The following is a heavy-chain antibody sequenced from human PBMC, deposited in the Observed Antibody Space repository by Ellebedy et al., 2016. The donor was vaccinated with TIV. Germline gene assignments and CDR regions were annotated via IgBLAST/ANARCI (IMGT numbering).Heavy chain of an antibody. D-gene: IGHD6-19*01. J-gene: IGHJ6*03. CDR3: ARGGSGWHGGYYYYMDV. CDR1: GGSFSGYY. Sequence: SETLSLXXAVYGGSFSGYYWSWIRQPPGKGLEWIGEINHSGSTNYNPSLKSRVTISVDTSKNQFSLKLSSVTAADTAVYYCARGGSGWHGGYYYYMDVWGKGTTVTVSS. V-gene: IGHV4-34*01. CDR2: INHSGST.